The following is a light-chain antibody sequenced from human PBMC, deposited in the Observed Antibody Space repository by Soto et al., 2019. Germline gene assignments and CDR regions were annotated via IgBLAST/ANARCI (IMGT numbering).Light chain of an antibody. V-gene: IGKV1-9*01. J-gene: IGKJ5*01. Sequence: DIQLTQSPSFLSASVGDRVTITCRASQGINNYLAWYQQKAGKAPKLLIYAASTLQSGVPSRFSGSGSGTEFTLTISSLQPEDFATYYCQQVNSYPITFGQGTRLEIK. CDR3: QQVNSYPIT. CDR1: QGINNY. CDR2: AAS.